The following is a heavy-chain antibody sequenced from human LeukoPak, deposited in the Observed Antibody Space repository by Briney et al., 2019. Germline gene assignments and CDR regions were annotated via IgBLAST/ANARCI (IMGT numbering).Heavy chain of an antibody. CDR1: GYTFTSYY. CDR3: ARAPSYSSPFGP. CDR2: INPSGGST. D-gene: IGHD6-13*01. Sequence: ASVKVSCKASGYTFTSYYMHWVRQAPGQGLEWMGIINPSGGSTSYAQKFQGRVTMTRDTSISTAYMELSRLRSDDTAVYYCARAPSYSSPFGPWGQGTLVTVSS. V-gene: IGHV1-46*01. J-gene: IGHJ5*02.